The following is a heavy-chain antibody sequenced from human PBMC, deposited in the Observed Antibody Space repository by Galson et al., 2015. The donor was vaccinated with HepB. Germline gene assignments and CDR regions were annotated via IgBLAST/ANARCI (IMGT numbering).Heavy chain of an antibody. V-gene: IGHV3-23*01. CDR3: AKDFGRPNYYDSSGYYDY. Sequence: SLRLSCAASGFTFSSYAMSWVRQAPGKGLEWVSAISGSGGSTYYADSVKGRFTISRDNSKNTLYLQMNSLRAEDTAVYYCAKDFGRPNYYDSSGYYDYWGQGTLVTVSS. CDR2: ISGSGGST. CDR1: GFTFSSYA. J-gene: IGHJ4*02. D-gene: IGHD3-22*01.